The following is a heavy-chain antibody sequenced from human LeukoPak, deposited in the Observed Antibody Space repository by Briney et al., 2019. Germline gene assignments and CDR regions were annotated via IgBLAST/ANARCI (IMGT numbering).Heavy chain of an antibody. CDR1: GHTFTGYY. CDR2: INPNSGGT. V-gene: IGHV1-2*06. Sequence: ASVKVSCKARGHTFTGYYMHWVRQAPGQGLKWMERINPNSGGTNYVQKFQGTVTMTRDTSISTAYMELSRLRSDDTAVYYCARDMVRGVIWFDPWGQGTLVTVS. J-gene: IGHJ5*02. CDR3: ARDMVRGVIWFDP. D-gene: IGHD3-10*01.